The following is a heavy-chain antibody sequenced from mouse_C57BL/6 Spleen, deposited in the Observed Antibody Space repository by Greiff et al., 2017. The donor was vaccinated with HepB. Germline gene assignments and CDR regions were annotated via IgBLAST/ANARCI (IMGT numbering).Heavy chain of an antibody. D-gene: IGHD3-3*01. CDR1: GFTFSSYG. Sequence: EVKLMESGGDLVKPGGSLKLSCAASGFTFSSYGMSWVRQTPDKRLEWVATISSGGSYTYYPDSVKGRFTISRDNAKNTLYLQMSSLKSEDTAMYYCARLLGKGGFAYWGQGTLVTVSA. CDR2: ISSGGSYT. V-gene: IGHV5-6*01. J-gene: IGHJ3*01. CDR3: ARLLGKGGFAY.